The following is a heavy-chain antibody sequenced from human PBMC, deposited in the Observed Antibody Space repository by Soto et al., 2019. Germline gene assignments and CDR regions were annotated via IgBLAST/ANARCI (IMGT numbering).Heavy chain of an antibody. CDR2: IYYSGST. Sequence: SETLSLTCTVSGCSISNYYWSWIRQHPGKGLEWIGYIYYSGSTNYNPSLKSRVTISVDTSKNQFSLKLSSVTAADTAVYYCARDSPYGDYGLDYWGQGTLVTVSS. V-gene: IGHV4-59*01. J-gene: IGHJ4*02. CDR3: ARDSPYGDYGLDY. D-gene: IGHD4-17*01. CDR1: GCSISNYY.